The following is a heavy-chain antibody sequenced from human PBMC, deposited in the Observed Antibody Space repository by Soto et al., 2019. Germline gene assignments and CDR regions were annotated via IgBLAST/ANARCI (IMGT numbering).Heavy chain of an antibody. CDR3: VRHTGLLGPHDY. Sequence: PSETLSLTCTVSGGSISSYYWSWIRQPPGEGLEWIGYIYYSGSTNYNPSLKSRVTISVDTSKNQFSLKLSSVTAADTAVYYCVRHTGLLGPHDYWGQGTLVTVSS. J-gene: IGHJ4*02. D-gene: IGHD2-21*01. CDR2: IYYSGST. V-gene: IGHV4-59*08. CDR1: GGSISSYY.